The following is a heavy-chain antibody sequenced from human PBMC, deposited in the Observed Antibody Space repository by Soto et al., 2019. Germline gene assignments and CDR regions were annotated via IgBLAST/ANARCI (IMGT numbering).Heavy chain of an antibody. V-gene: IGHV1-2*04. CDR1: GYSFTDYR. Sequence: ASVKVYCKASGYSFTDYRIHWVLQAPGQGLEWLGRINPKSGGTSTAQKFQGWVTMTTDTSISTASMELTRLTSDDTAIYYCARGDSKDCYTGVGSFLYNNHRDVWR. CDR3: ARGDSKDCYTGVGSFLYNNHRDV. CDR2: INPKSGGT. D-gene: IGHD3-16*02. J-gene: IGHJ3*01.